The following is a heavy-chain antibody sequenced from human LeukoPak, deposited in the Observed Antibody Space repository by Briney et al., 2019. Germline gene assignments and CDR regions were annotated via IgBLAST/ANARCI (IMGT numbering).Heavy chain of an antibody. CDR1: GFTFSSYG. D-gene: IGHD6-13*01. J-gene: IGHJ4*02. Sequence: GGSLRLSCAASGFTFSSYGMSWVRQAPGKGLEWVSAISGSGGSTYYADSVKGRFTISRDNSKNTLYLQMNSLRAEDTAVYYCAREGSRAAAGTGYFDYWGQGTLVTASS. CDR3: AREGSRAAAGTGYFDY. CDR2: ISGSGGST. V-gene: IGHV3-23*01.